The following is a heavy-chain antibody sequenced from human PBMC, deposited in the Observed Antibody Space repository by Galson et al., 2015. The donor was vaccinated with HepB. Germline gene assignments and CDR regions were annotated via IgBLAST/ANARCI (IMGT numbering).Heavy chain of an antibody. CDR1: GYTFTSYY. J-gene: IGHJ5*02. Sequence: SVKVSCKASGYTFTSYYMHWVRQAPGQGLEWMGIINPSGGSTSYAQKFQGRVTMTRDTSTSTVYMGLSSLRSEDTAVYYCARGPSVGIAAAGSFDPWGQGTLVTVSS. CDR3: ARGPSVGIAAAGSFDP. V-gene: IGHV1-46*01. D-gene: IGHD6-13*01. CDR2: INPSGGST.